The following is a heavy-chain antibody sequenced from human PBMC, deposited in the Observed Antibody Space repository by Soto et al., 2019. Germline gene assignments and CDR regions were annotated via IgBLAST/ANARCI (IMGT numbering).Heavy chain of an antibody. J-gene: IGHJ6*02. D-gene: IGHD3-10*01. V-gene: IGHV1-8*01. CDR2: MNPDSENT. CDR1: GYTFTNYD. CDR3: TRAQFEFGSYFGLDV. Sequence: QVHLVQSGPEVKQPGASVRVSCKASGYTFTNYDITWARQATGQGIEWMGWMNPDSENTGSPQKFQGRVTMTVNTSINTAYMELNSLRSEDTAVYCCTRAQFEFGSYFGLDVWGQWTTVTVSS.